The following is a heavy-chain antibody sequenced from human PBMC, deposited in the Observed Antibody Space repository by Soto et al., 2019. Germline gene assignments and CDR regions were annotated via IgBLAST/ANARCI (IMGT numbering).Heavy chain of an antibody. CDR2: TYYRSKWIS. V-gene: IGHV6-1*01. Sequence: SQTLSLTCAISMDSVSNNRATWNWIRQSPSGGLEWLGRTYYRSKWISDYAMSVKGRISINPDTSKNLVSLHLNFVTPEDTAVYYCARDPPDFNSGFDFWGQGTPVTVSP. CDR1: MDSVSNNRAT. D-gene: IGHD1-26*01. J-gene: IGHJ4*02. CDR3: ARDPPDFNSGFDF.